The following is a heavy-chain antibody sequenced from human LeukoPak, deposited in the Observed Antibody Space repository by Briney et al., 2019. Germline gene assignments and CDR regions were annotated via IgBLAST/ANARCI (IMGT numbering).Heavy chain of an antibody. CDR2: IYYSGST. D-gene: IGHD3-22*01. V-gene: IGHV4-39*02. CDR1: GGSISSGTYY. J-gene: IGHJ1*01. CDR3: ARDYYDSSGYYLKYFQH. Sequence: SETLSLTCIVSGGSISSGTYYWGWIRQPPGKGLEWIGSIYYSGSTYYNPSLKSRVTISVDTSKNQFSLKLSSVTAADTAVYYCARDYYDSSGYYLKYFQHWGQGTLVTVSS.